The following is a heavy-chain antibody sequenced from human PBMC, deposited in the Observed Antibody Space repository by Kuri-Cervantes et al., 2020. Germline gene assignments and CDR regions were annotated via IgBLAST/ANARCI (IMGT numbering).Heavy chain of an antibody. D-gene: IGHD6-13*01. J-gene: IGHJ4*02. V-gene: IGHV1-8*02. Sequence: ASVKVSCKTSGYTFTSYDINWVRQATGQGLEWMGWMNPNSGDTGYVQKFQGRVTMTRDTSTSTVYMELSSLRSEDTAVYYCARVGGGSSWYYFDYWGQGTLVPSPQ. CDR1: GYTFTSYD. CDR2: MNPNSGDT. CDR3: ARVGGGSSWYYFDY.